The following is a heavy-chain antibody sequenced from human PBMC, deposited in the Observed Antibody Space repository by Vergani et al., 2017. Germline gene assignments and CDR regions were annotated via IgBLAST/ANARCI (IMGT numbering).Heavy chain of an antibody. CDR3: AKDRDFLVSGSGWYAFDY. J-gene: IGHJ4*02. V-gene: IGHV3-30*02. CDR1: RFTFSSYG. CDR2: IRYDGSNK. D-gene: IGHD6-19*01. Sequence: VHLLESGGGLVQSGGSLRLSCAASRFTFSSYGMHWVRQAPGKGLEWVAFIRYDGSNKYYADSVKGRFTTSRDNSKNTLYLQMNSLRVEDTAVYYCAKDRDFLVSGSGWYAFDYWGQGILVTVSS.